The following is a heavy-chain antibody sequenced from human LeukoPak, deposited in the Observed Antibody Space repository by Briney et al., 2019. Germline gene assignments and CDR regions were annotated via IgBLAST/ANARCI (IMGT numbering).Heavy chain of an antibody. CDR1: GGSISSGSYY. D-gene: IGHD1-7*01. CDR2: ISGSGVST. Sequence: ETLSLTCTVSGGSISSGSYYWSWVRQAPGKGLEWVSAISGSGVSTYYADSVKGRFTVSRDNSKNTLYLQMSSLRAEDTAVYYCAKDERNWNYNLASQTYDWGQGTLVTVSS. CDR3: AKDERNWNYNLASQTYD. J-gene: IGHJ4*02. V-gene: IGHV3-23*01.